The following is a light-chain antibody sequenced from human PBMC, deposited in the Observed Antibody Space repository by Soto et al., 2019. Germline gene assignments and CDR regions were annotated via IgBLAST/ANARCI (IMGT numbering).Light chain of an antibody. CDR3: AAWDDSLNGRV. CDR1: SSNIGSYP. Sequence: QSALTQSPSASATPGQRVAISCSGSSSNIGSYPVNWYQQLPGTAPKLLIHTATQRPSGVPDRFSGSKSGTSASLAISGLQSEDEADYYCAAWDDSLNGRVFGGGTKLTVL. J-gene: IGLJ3*02. CDR2: TAT. V-gene: IGLV1-44*01.